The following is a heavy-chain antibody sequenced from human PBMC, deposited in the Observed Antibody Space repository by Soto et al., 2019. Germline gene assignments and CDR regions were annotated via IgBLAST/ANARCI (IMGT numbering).Heavy chain of an antibody. Sequence: GGSLRLSCAASGFTFSSYGMHWVRQAPGKGLEWVAVISYDGSNKYYADSVKGRFTISRDNSKNTLYLQMNSLRAEDTAVYYCANGLLWFGELRGYYFDYWGQGTLVTVSS. V-gene: IGHV3-30*18. CDR2: ISYDGSNK. CDR3: ANGLLWFGELRGYYFDY. CDR1: GFTFSSYG. D-gene: IGHD3-10*01. J-gene: IGHJ4*02.